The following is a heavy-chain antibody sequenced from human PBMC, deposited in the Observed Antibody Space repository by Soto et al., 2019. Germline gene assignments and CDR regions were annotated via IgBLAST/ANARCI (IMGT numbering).Heavy chain of an antibody. V-gene: IGHV3-30-3*01. Sequence: GGSRRLSCAASGFTFSSYAMHWVRQAPGKGLEWVAVISYDGSNKYYAHSVKGRFTISRDNSKNSLYLQMNSLRAEDTAVYYCAKDYLGGYSSYSRIAYYYCGRDVWGQGTTVTVSS. CDR3: AKDYLGGYSSYSRIAYYYCGRDV. CDR2: ISYDGSNK. CDR1: GFTFSSYA. J-gene: IGHJ6*02. D-gene: IGHD5-12*01.